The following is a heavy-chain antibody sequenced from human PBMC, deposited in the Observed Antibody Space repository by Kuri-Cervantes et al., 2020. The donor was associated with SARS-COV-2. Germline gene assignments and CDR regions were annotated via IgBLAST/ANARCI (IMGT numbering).Heavy chain of an antibody. V-gene: IGHV3-21*01. J-gene: IGHJ1*01. CDR3: ARDGASPEYFQH. Sequence: GGSLRLSCAASGFTFSSYSMNWVRQAPGKGLEWVSSISSSSSYIYYADSVKGRFTISRDNAKNSLYLQMNSLRAEDTAVYYCARDGASPEYFQHWGQGTLVTVSS. CDR2: ISSSSSYI. D-gene: IGHD1-26*01. CDR1: GFTFSSYS.